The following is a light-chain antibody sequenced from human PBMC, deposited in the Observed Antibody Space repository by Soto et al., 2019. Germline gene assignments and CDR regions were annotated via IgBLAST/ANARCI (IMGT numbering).Light chain of an antibody. CDR3: MQGSYWPYT. CDR1: QSLVFSDGNTY. Sequence: DVVLTQSPLSLPVTLGQPASISCRCSQSLVFSDGNTYLTWFQQRPGQSPRRLIYKVSVRDSGVPDRFSGSASDTDFTLKISRVEAEDVGVYYCMQGSYWPYTFGQGTKLEI. V-gene: IGKV2-30*01. J-gene: IGKJ2*01. CDR2: KVS.